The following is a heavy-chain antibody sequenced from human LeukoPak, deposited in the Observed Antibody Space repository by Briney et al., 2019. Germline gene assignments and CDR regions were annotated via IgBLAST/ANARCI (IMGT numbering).Heavy chain of an antibody. Sequence: SETLSLTCTVSGGSISSGSYYWGWIRQPPGRGLEWIGEINHSGSTNYNPSLKSRVTISVDTSKNQFSLKLSSVTAADTAVYYCARGERYCSSTSCYATFDYWGQGTLVTVSS. CDR2: INHSGST. CDR3: ARGERYCSSTSCYATFDY. D-gene: IGHD2-2*01. J-gene: IGHJ4*02. CDR1: GGSISSGSYY. V-gene: IGHV4-39*07.